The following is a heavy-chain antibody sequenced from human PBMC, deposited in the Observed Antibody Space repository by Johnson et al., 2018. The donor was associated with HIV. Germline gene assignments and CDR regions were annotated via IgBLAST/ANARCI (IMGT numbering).Heavy chain of an antibody. D-gene: IGHD2-15*01. CDR2: INWNGGST. CDR3: ARDAQYCSADTYCSDAFDI. J-gene: IGHJ3*02. CDR1: GFTFDDFG. Sequence: VQLVESGGGVVRPGGSLRLSCAASGFTFDDFGMSWVRQAPGKGLEWVSGINWNGGSTGYADSVKGRFTMSRDNAKNSLYLQINSLRAEDTALYYCARDAQYCSADTYCSDAFDIWGQGTMVTVSS. V-gene: IGHV3-20*04.